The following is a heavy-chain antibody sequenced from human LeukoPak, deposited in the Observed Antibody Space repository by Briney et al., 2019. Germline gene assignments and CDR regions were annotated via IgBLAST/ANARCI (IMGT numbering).Heavy chain of an antibody. J-gene: IGHJ4*02. D-gene: IGHD4-17*01. CDR1: GFTFDEHG. CDR2: IDWNGGST. V-gene: IGHV3-20*04. CDR3: AGTYYGDFGTTYSLDF. Sequence: GGSLRLSCAASGFTFDEHGMSWVRQAPGKGLEWVSGIDWNGGSTGYADSVKGRFTISRDNAKNSLYLQMNSLRAEDTAVYYCAGTYYGDFGTTYSLDFWGQGTLVTVSS.